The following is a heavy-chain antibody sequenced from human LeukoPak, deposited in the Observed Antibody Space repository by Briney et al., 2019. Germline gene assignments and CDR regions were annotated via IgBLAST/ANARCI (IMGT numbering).Heavy chain of an antibody. CDR1: GFTFNSYW. V-gene: IGHV3-7*01. J-gene: IGHJ6*04. CDR2: IQQDGSEK. D-gene: IGHD3-10*02. Sequence: PGGSLRLSCAASGFTFNSYWMSWVRQAPGKGLEWVADIQQDGSEKYYVDSVKGRFTISRDNAKNSLYLQMNSLRAEDTAVYYCAELGITMIGGVWGKGTTVTISS. CDR3: AELGITMIGGV.